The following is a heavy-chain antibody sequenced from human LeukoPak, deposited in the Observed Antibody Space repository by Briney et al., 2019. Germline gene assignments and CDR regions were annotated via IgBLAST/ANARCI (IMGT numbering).Heavy chain of an antibody. J-gene: IGHJ4*02. V-gene: IGHV4-31*03. Sequence: PSETLSLTCTVSGDSISSGVYFWTWIRQHPGKGLEWIGYIYYSGYTYYNPSLKSRLSMSIDTSKNCFSLKLSSVTAADTAVYYCGRGGRHLWSSIGQWGQGTLVTVAS. CDR3: GRGGRHLWSSIGQ. D-gene: IGHD3-10*01. CDR1: GDSISSGVYF. CDR2: IYYSGYT.